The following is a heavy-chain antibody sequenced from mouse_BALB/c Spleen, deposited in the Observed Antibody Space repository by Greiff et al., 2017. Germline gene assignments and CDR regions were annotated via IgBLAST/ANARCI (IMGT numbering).Heavy chain of an antibody. CDR1: GFTFSSYT. Sequence: EVKLEESGGGLVKPGGSLKLSCAASGFTFSSYTMSWVRQTPEKRLEWVATISSGGGNTYYPDSVKGRFTISRDNAKNNLYLQMSSLRSEDTALYYCARYRDGSSKEFDYWGQGTTLTVSS. CDR2: ISSGGGNT. V-gene: IGHV5-9*03. J-gene: IGHJ2*01. D-gene: IGHD1-1*01. CDR3: ARYRDGSSKEFDY.